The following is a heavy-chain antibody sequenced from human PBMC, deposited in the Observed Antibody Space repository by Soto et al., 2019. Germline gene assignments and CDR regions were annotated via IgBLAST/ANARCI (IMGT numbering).Heavy chain of an antibody. CDR3: ARDRGGLTGTTDY. D-gene: IGHD3-10*01. CDR1: GVSISTYY. J-gene: IGHJ4*02. V-gene: IGHV4-59*12. Sequence: QVQLQESGPGLVKPSETLSLTCTVSGVSISTYYWSWIRQPPGKGLEWIGYIGYSGSTNYNPSLKSRVTISVDTSKNQFSLKLSSVTAADTAVYYCARDRGGLTGTTDYWGQGTLVTVSS. CDR2: IGYSGST.